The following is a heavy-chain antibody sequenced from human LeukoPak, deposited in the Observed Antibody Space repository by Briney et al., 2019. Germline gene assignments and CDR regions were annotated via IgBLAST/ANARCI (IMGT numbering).Heavy chain of an antibody. CDR1: GFTSSSYE. J-gene: IGHJ6*04. CDR2: ISSSGSTI. CDR3: AELGITMIGGV. D-gene: IGHD3-10*02. V-gene: IGHV3-48*03. Sequence: VGSLRLSCAASGFTSSSYEMNWVRQAPGEGLEWVSYISSSGSTIYYADSVKGRFTISRDNAKNSLYLQMNSLRAEDTAVYYCAELGITMIGGVWGKGTTVTISS.